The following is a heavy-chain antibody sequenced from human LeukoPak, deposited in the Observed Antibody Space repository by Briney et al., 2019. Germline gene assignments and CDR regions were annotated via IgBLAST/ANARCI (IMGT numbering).Heavy chain of an antibody. J-gene: IGHJ4*02. D-gene: IGHD5-18*01. CDR2: IGNTET. CDR1: GFPFETNA. CDR3: AKDWIQFNRVFDCFDS. V-gene: IGHV3-23*01. Sequence: GGSLRLSCATSGFPFETNAMSWVRQAPGKGLEWVATIGNTETFYADSVTGRFTISRDHSKNTVNLQMNRLRVEDTAIYYCAKDWIQFNRVFDCFDSWGQGTLVTVSS.